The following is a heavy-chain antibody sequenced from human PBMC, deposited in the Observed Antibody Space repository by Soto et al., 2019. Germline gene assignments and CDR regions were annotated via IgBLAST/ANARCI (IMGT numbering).Heavy chain of an antibody. Sequence: QVQLQESGPGLVKPSGTLSLTCAVSGGSISSSNWWSWVRQPPGKGLEWIGEIYHSGSPNYNPSLTCRVTISVDKYKNQFALKRSSVTAADTAVYYGARDSSSAFYFDYWCQGPLVTVSS. J-gene: IGHJ4*02. D-gene: IGHD6-6*01. CDR3: ARDSSSAFYFDY. CDR2: IYHSGSP. CDR1: GGSISSSNW. V-gene: IGHV4-4*02.